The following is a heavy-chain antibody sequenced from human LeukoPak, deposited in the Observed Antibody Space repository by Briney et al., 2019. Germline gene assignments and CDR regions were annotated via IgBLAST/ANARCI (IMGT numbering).Heavy chain of an antibody. J-gene: IGHJ1*01. Sequence: GGSLRLSCAASGFTFSSYWMHWVRQAPGKGLEWVANIKLDGTEKYYVDSVKGRFTISRDNAKNSLYLQMNSLRAEDTAVYYCARGGTLEYFQYWGQGTLVSVSS. V-gene: IGHV3-7*04. CDR3: ARGGTLEYFQY. CDR1: GFTFSSYW. CDR2: IKLDGTEK.